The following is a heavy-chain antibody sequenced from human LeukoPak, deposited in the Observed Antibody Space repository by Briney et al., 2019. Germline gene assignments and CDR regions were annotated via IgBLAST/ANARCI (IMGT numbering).Heavy chain of an antibody. CDR3: AREGGGSPYDYYGMDV. CDR2: IYYSGST. Sequence: SETLSLTCTVSGGSISSGGYYWSWIRQHPGKGLEWIGYIYYSGSTYYNPSLKSRVTISVDTSKNQFSLKLSSVTAADTAVYYCAREGGGSPYDYYGMDVWGQGTTVTVS. D-gene: IGHD2-15*01. CDR1: GGSISSGGYY. V-gene: IGHV4-31*03. J-gene: IGHJ6*02.